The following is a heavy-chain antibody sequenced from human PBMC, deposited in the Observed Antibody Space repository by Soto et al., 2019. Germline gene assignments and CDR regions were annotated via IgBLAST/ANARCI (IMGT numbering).Heavy chain of an antibody. J-gene: IGHJ5*02. V-gene: IGHV3-48*01. CDR3: ARGPEDDFWSGYYRSWFDP. CDR1: GFTFSSYS. Sequence: GGSLRLSCAASGFTFSSYSMNWVRQAPGKGLEWVSYISSSSSTIYYADSVKGRFTISRDNAKNSLYLQMNSLRAEDTAVYYCARGPEDDFWSGYYRSWFDPWGQGTLVTVSS. D-gene: IGHD3-3*01. CDR2: ISSSSSTI.